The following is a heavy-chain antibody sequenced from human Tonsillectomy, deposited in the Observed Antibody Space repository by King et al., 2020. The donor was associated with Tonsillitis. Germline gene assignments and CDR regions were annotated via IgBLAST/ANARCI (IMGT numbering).Heavy chain of an antibody. CDR3: ARSYCRGTSCYSPFDY. V-gene: IGHV3-23*04. J-gene: IGHJ4*02. D-gene: IGHD2-2*01. CDR1: GFTFSSYA. CDR2: ISGVDGST. Sequence: VQLVESGGGLFQPGGSLRLSCAASGFTFSSYAMSWVRQAPGKGLEWVSAISGVDGSTYYTDSVKGRFTISRDNSKNTLYLQMRSLRGEDTAIYYCARSYCRGTSCYSPFDYWGQGTLVTVSS.